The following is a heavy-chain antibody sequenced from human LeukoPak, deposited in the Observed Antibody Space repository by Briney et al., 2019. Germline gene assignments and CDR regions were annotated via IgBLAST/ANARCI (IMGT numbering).Heavy chain of an antibody. CDR2: ISWNSGSI. Sequence: PGGSLRLSCAASGFTFDDYAMHWVRQAPGKGLEWVSGISWNSGSIGYADSVKGRFTISRDNAKNSLCLQMNSLRAEDMALYYCAKDILDGDYANDAFDIWGQGTMVTVSS. J-gene: IGHJ3*02. V-gene: IGHV3-9*03. CDR1: GFTFDDYA. CDR3: AKDILDGDYANDAFDI. D-gene: IGHD4-17*01.